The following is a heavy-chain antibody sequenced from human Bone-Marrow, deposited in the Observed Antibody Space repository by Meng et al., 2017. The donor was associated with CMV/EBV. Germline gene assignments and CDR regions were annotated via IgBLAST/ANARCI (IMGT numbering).Heavy chain of an antibody. V-gene: IGHV1-2*02. CDR3: ARFYDTSGADY. CDR2: INPNSGGT. Sequence: ASVKVFCKASGYTFTDYYMHWVRQAPGQGLEWMGWINPNSGGTNYAQKFQGRVTMTRDTSISTAYMELSRLRSDDTAVYYCARFYDTSGADYWGQGTLVTVSS. J-gene: IGHJ4*02. CDR1: GYTFTDYY. D-gene: IGHD3-22*01.